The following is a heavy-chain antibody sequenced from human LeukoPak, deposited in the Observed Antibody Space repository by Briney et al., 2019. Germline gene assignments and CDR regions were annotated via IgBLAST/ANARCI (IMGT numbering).Heavy chain of an antibody. J-gene: IGHJ4*02. D-gene: IGHD5-18*01. Sequence: SETLSLTCTVSGGSISSYYWSWIRQPPGKGLEWIGYIYYSGNTNYNPSLKSRVTISVDTSKNLFSLKLSSVTAADTAVYYCARLPLYDHTAMFYWGQGTLVTVSS. CDR3: ARLPLYDHTAMFY. CDR1: GGSISSYY. V-gene: IGHV4-59*08. CDR2: IYYSGNT.